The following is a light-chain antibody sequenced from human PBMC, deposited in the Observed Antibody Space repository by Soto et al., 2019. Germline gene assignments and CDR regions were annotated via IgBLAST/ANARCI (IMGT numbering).Light chain of an antibody. V-gene: IGKV1-39*01. Sequence: DIQMTQSPSSLSVSVGDRFTMTWRASETISTFLNWYQVKPGKAPKLLIYAASTLQDGVPSRFSGSGSGTDFTLTINSLQPEDFASYYCQQSYDISPITFGQGTRLEIK. CDR3: QQSYDISPIT. CDR2: AAS. CDR1: ETISTF. J-gene: IGKJ5*01.